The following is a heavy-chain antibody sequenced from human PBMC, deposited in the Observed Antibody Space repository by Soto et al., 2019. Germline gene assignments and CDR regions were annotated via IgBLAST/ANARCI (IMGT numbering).Heavy chain of an antibody. J-gene: IGHJ4*02. CDR3: AGHSGTYFAFDC. D-gene: IGHD1-26*01. CDR2: LYYSGSS. Sequence: HLHLQESGPGLVKPTETLSLTCTVSGASISNSSYYWGWIRQPPGKGLEWIGSLYYSGSSYCNPSLKSRVTISGDTSKNQFSLYLSSVTAADTAVYYCAGHSGTYFAFDCWGQGTLITVSS. CDR1: GASISNSSYY. V-gene: IGHV4-39*01.